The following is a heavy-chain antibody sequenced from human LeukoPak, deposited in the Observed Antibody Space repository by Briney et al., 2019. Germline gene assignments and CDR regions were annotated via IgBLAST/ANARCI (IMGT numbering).Heavy chain of an antibody. V-gene: IGHV3-11*06. CDR3: ASIVVVVAATPAYYFDY. CDR2: ISSSSSYT. D-gene: IGHD2-15*01. CDR1: GFTFSDYY. Sequence: GGSLRLSCAASGFTFSDYYMSWIRQAPGKGLEWVSYISSSSSYTYYADSVKGRFTISRDNAKNSLYLQMNSLRAEDTAVYYCASIVVVVAATPAYYFDYWGQGTLVTVSS. J-gene: IGHJ4*02.